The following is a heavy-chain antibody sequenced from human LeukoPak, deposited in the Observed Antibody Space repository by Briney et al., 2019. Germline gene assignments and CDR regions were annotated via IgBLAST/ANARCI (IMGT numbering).Heavy chain of an antibody. J-gene: IGHJ4*02. D-gene: IGHD6-19*01. CDR3: ARDHSGRFAY. CDR2: ISSSSSYI. CDR1: GFTFSSYS. V-gene: IGHV3-21*01. Sequence: PGGSLRLSCAASGFTFSSYSMNWVRQAPGKGLEWVSSISSSSSYIYYADSVKGRFTISRDNAKNSLHLQMNSLRAEDTAVYYCARDHSGRFAYWGQGTLVTVSS.